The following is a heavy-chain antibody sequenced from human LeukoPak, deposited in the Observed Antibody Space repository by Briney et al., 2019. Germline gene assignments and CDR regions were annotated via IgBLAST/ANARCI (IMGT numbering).Heavy chain of an antibody. V-gene: IGHV3-11*01. J-gene: IGHJ3*01. D-gene: IGHD1-26*01. CDR3: AKELVMGAHGTVGFDF. CDR1: GFTFSDYY. CDR2: ISSSGSTI. Sequence: GGSLRLSCAASGFTFSDYYMSWIRQAPGKGLEWVSYISSSGSTIYYADSVKGRFTISRDNSKNTVYLQMNSLRAEDTAVYYCAKELVMGAHGTVGFDFWGQGTMVTVSS.